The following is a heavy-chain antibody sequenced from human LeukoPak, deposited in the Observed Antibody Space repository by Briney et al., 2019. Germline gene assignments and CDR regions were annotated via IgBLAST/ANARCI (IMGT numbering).Heavy chain of an antibody. J-gene: IGHJ4*02. Sequence: KPGVSLRLSCAASGFTFSSYSLNWVRQALGKGLEWVSCITSHIYTYYAASVRGRFAISRDNSQNSVYLVMNSLRAEDTAVYYCARERDTSMVALDSWGQGTLVTVSS. D-gene: IGHD5-18*01. CDR2: ITSHIYT. CDR1: GFTFSSYS. CDR3: ARERDTSMVALDS. V-gene: IGHV3-21*06.